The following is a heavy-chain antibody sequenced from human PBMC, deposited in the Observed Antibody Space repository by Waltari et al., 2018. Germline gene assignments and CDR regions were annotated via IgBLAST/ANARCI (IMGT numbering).Heavy chain of an antibody. CDR2: MNPMSGNT. CDR1: GYSFTSYD. V-gene: IGHV1-8*01. J-gene: IGHJ4*02. CDR3: ARAVRNQLLSEY. Sequence: QVQLVQSGAEVTKPGASVTVSCRASGYSFTSYDITWVRLAPGQGLEWRGWMNPMSGNTGYARKFQGRVSMTGDPSINTAYMELSSLTFDDTAVYYCARAVRNQLLSEYWGQGTLVAVSS. D-gene: IGHD2-2*01.